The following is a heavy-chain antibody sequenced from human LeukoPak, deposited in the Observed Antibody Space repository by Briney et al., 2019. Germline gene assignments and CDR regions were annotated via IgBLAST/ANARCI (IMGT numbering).Heavy chain of an antibody. CDR3: AGLSIGEDYFDF. D-gene: IGHD3-10*01. CDR1: GYTFTGYH. J-gene: IGHJ4*02. V-gene: IGHV1-2*02. CDR2: TNPNSGGT. Sequence: ASVKVSCKASGYTFTGYHIHWVRQAAGQGLEWMGWTNPNSGGTHFAEKFQGRVTMTRVTSISTAFLELRRLRSDDTAVYYCAGLSIGEDYFDFWGQGTLVTVSS.